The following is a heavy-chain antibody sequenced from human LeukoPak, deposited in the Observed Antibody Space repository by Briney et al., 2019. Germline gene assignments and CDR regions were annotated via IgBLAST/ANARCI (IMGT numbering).Heavy chain of an antibody. CDR2: ILSDGSNK. CDR1: GLSFSSYG. D-gene: IGHD5-24*01. Sequence: GGSLRLSCAASGLSFSSYGMHWVRQAPGKGLEWVAVILSDGSNKYYADSVEGRFTISRDNSKNTLYLQMNSLRAEDTAVYYCANDRRDGYNYLFDYWGQGTLVTVSS. CDR3: ANDRRDGYNYLFDY. V-gene: IGHV3-30*18. J-gene: IGHJ4*02.